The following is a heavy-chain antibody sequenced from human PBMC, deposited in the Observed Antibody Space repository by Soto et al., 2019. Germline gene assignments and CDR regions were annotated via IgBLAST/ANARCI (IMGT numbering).Heavy chain of an antibody. CDR1: GYSFPTYW. Sequence: GESLKISCKGSGYSFPTYWINWVRQMPGKGLEWMGRIDPSDSYTDYSPSFQGHVTISVDKSISTASLQWSSLKASDTAIYYCARGHSGYEVYGMDVWGQGTTVTVSS. J-gene: IGHJ6*02. CDR2: IDPSDSYT. CDR3: ARGHSGYEVYGMDV. D-gene: IGHD5-12*01. V-gene: IGHV5-10-1*01.